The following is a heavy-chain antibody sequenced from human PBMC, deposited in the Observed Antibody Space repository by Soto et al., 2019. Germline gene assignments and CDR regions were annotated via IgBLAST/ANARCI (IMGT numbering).Heavy chain of an antibody. CDR1: GYTFTSYG. J-gene: IGHJ6*02. D-gene: IGHD6-19*01. CDR3: AYSSGPLGYYGMDV. V-gene: IGHV1-18*01. Sequence: SVKVSCKASGYTFTSYGISWVRQAPGQGLEWMGWISAYNGNTNYAQKLQGRVTMTTDTSTSTAYMELRSLRSDDTAVYYCAYSSGPLGYYGMDVWGQGTTVTVSS. CDR2: ISAYNGNT.